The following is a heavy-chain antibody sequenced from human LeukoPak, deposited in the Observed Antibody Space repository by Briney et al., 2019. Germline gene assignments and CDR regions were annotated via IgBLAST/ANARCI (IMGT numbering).Heavy chain of an antibody. CDR3: AKLPYGDYNHH. CDR1: GFTFSRQW. J-gene: IGHJ5*02. CDR2: INPDGSDK. V-gene: IGHV3-7*05. D-gene: IGHD4-17*01. Sequence: QSGGSLRLSCAASGFTFSRQWMSWVRQAPGKGLEWVANINPDGSDKYYVDSVKGRFTISRDNAKSSLYLQMNSLRAEDTAVYYCAKLPYGDYNHHWGQGTLVTVSS.